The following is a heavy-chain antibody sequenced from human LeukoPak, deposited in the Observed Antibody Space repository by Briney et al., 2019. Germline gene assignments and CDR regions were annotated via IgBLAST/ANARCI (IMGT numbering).Heavy chain of an antibody. J-gene: IGHJ4*02. Sequence: SETLSLTCAVYGGSFSGYYWSWIRQPPGKGLEWIGEINHRVSTNYNPALKRRVTISVDTSKNQFSLKLSSVTAADTAVYYCASGPHDSGDYSTKRGDYWGQGTLVTVSS. CDR1: GGSFSGYY. CDR3: ASGPHDSGDYSTKRGDY. V-gene: IGHV4-34*01. CDR2: INHRVST. D-gene: IGHD4-17*01.